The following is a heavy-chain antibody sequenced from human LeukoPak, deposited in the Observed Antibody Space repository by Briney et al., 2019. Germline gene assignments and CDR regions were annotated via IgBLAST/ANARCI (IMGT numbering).Heavy chain of an antibody. V-gene: IGHV3-7*01. Sequence: PGGSLRLSCAGSGFTFSTFWMSWVRQAPGRGLEWVATIKYDGSEKYYVDSVKGRFTISRDNAKNSLYLQMNSLRADDTAVYYCARDRSDILTGYNDAFDIWGQGTMVTVSS. CDR2: IKYDGSEK. J-gene: IGHJ3*02. CDR1: GFTFSTFW. CDR3: ARDRSDILTGYNDAFDI. D-gene: IGHD3-9*01.